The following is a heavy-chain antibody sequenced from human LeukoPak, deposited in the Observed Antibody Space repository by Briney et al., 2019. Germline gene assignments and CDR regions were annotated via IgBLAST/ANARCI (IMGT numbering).Heavy chain of an antibody. D-gene: IGHD6-6*01. CDR2: IYTSGST. J-gene: IGHJ4*02. V-gene: IGHV4-4*07. CDR3: ARAPPKYSSSSFYFDY. Sequence: KTSETLSLTCTVSGGSISSYYWSWIRQPAGKGLEGIGRIYTSGSTNYNPSLKSRVTISVDTSKNQFSLKLSSVTAADTAVYYCARAPPKYSSSSFYFDYWGQGTLVTVSS. CDR1: GGSISSYY.